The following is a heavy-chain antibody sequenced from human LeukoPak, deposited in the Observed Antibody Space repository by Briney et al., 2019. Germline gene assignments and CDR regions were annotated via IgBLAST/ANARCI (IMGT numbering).Heavy chain of an antibody. V-gene: IGHV4-59*01. D-gene: IGHD1-26*01. CDR2: MHSSGST. J-gene: IGHJ4*02. CDR1: GGSISNYY. CDR3: ARDIRIVGATLYFDY. Sequence: SATLSLTCTVSGGSISNYYWSWIRRPPGKGLEWIGCMHSSGSTSYNLSLKSRLTMSIDTSKNQLSLKMRSVTTADTAVYYCARDIRIVGATLYFDYWGQGTLVTVSS.